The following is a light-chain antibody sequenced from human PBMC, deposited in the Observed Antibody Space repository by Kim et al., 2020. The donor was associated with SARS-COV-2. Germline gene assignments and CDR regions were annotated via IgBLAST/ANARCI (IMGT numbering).Light chain of an antibody. CDR3: QQSYTPHRIT. V-gene: IGKV1-39*01. J-gene: IGKJ5*01. CDR1: QSIRNY. Sequence: DIQLTQSPSSLSASVGDRVIITCRASQSIRNYLNWYQQRSGKAPKLLIFATSSLQSGVPSRFSGGGSGTDFTLTISNLQPEDFATYYCQQSYTPHRITFGQGTRLEIK. CDR2: ATS.